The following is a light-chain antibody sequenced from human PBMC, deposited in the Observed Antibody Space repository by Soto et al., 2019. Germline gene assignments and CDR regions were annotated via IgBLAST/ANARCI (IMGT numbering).Light chain of an antibody. CDR3: QQLNSYPFT. Sequence: IQLTQSPSFLSASVGDRVTITCRASQGISSYLAWYQQKPGKAPKLLIYAASTLQSGVPSRFSGSGSGTEFTLTISSLQPEDFATYYCQQLNSYPFTCGGGTKVEIK. V-gene: IGKV1-9*01. CDR2: AAS. CDR1: QGISSY. J-gene: IGKJ4*01.